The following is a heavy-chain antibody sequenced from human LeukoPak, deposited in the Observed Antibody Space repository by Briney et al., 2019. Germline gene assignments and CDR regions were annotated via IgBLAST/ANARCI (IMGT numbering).Heavy chain of an antibody. J-gene: IGHJ4*02. CDR3: ARDRGRDGYPFDY. CDR1: GYTFTGYY. CDR2: INPNSGGT. D-gene: IGHD5-24*01. Sequence: ASVKVPCTASGYTFTGYYMHWVRQAPGQGLEWMGRINPNSGGTNYAQKFQGRVTMTRDTSISTAYMELSRLRSDDTAVYYCARDRGRDGYPFDYWGQGTLVTVSS. V-gene: IGHV1-2*06.